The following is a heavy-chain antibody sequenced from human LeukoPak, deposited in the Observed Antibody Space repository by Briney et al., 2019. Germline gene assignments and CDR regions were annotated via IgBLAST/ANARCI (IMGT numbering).Heavy chain of an antibody. J-gene: IGHJ4*02. CDR1: GFTFSSYA. CDR3: ASPFSGSYYSYFDY. CDR2: ISYDGSNK. Sequence: QPGRSLRLSCAASGFTFSSYAMHWVRQAPGKGLEWVAVISYDGSNKYYADSVKGRFTISRGNSKNTLYLQMNSLRAEDTAVYYCASPFSGSYYSYFDYWGQGTLVTVSS. V-gene: IGHV3-30-3*01. D-gene: IGHD1-26*01.